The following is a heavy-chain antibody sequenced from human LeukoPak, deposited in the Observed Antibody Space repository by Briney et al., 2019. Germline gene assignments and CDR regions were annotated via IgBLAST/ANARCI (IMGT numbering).Heavy chain of an antibody. CDR1: GYTFTSYY. Sequence: ASVKVSCKASGYTFTSYYMHWVRQAPGQGLEWMGIINPSGGGTSYAQKFQGRVTMTRDTSTSTVYMELSSLRSEDTAVYYCARDLGDGYNYVPFDYWGQGTLVTVSS. CDR3: ARDLGDGYNYVPFDY. V-gene: IGHV1-46*01. D-gene: IGHD5-24*01. J-gene: IGHJ4*02. CDR2: INPSGGGT.